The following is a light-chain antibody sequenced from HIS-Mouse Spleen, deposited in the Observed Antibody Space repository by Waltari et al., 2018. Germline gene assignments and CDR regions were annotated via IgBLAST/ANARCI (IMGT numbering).Light chain of an antibody. Sequence: SYELTQPPSVPVSPGQTAKITCSGDALPKKYAYWNQQKSGQATVLVIYEDSKRPSGIPERFSGSSSGTMATLTISGAQVEDEADYYCYSTDSSGNHRVFGGGTKLTVL. V-gene: IGLV3-10*01. CDR2: EDS. CDR3: YSTDSSGNHRV. J-gene: IGLJ2*01. CDR1: ALPKKY.